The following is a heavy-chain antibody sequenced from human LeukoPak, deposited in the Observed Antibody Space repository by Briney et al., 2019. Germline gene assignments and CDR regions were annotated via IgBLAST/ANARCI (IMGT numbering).Heavy chain of an antibody. J-gene: IGHJ6*03. CDR2: ISYDGSNK. D-gene: IGHD3-10*01. V-gene: IGHV3-30*16. CDR3: ARGVPYYYYYYMDV. Sequence: GGSLRLSCAASGFTFSSYAMHWVRQAPGKGLEWVAVISYDGSNKYYADSVKGRFTISRDNSKNTLYLQMNSLRAEDTAVYYCARGVPYYYYYYMDVWGKGTTVTVSS. CDR1: GFTFSSYA.